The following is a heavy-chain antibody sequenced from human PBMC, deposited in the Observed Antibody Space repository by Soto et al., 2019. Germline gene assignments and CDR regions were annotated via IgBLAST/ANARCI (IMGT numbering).Heavy chain of an antibody. Sequence: ASVKVSCKASGYTFTSYAMHWVRQAPGQRLEWMGWINAGNGNTKYSQKFQGRVTITRDTSASTAYMELSSLRSEDTAVYYCARPIYCSSNSCYSFVYWGQGTLVTVSS. J-gene: IGHJ4*02. CDR3: ARPIYCSSNSCYSFVY. CDR2: INAGNGNT. V-gene: IGHV1-3*01. CDR1: GYTFTSYA. D-gene: IGHD2-2*01.